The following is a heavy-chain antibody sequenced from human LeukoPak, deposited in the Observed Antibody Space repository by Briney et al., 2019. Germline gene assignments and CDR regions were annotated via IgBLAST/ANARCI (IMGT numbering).Heavy chain of an antibody. CDR1: GGSFSGYY. V-gene: IGHV4-34*01. J-gene: IGHJ4*02. D-gene: IGHD6-6*01. CDR2: INHSGST. CDR3: ARRPAYYFDY. Sequence: PSETLSLTCAVYGGSFSGYYWSWIRQPPGKGLEWIGEINHSGSTNYYPSLKSRVTMSVDTSKNQFSLKLSSVTAADTAVYYCARRPAYYFDYWGQGTLVTVSS.